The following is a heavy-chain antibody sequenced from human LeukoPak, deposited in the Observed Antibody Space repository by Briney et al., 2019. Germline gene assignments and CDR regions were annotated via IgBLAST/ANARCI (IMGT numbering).Heavy chain of an antibody. Sequence: ASVKVSCKASGYTFSSYGISWVRQAPGQGLEWMGWISAYNGNTNYAQKLQGRVTMTTYTSTSIAYMELRSLRSDDTAVYYCARNAYGTSSENYFDFWGRGTLVTVSS. D-gene: IGHD6-6*01. CDR2: ISAYNGNT. J-gene: IGHJ4*02. CDR1: GYTFSSYG. CDR3: ARNAYGTSSENYFDF. V-gene: IGHV1-18*01.